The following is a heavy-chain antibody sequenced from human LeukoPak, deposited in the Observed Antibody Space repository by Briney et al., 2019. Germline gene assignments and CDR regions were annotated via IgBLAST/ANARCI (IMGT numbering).Heavy chain of an antibody. CDR3: ARERGYSGYNYFIDSPSDY. J-gene: IGHJ4*02. D-gene: IGHD5-12*01. V-gene: IGHV3-48*03. Sequence: TGGSLRLSCAASGFTFSSYEMNWVRQAPGKGLEGVSYISSSGSTIYNADSVKGRFTISRDNAKNSLYLQMNSLRAEDTAVYYCARERGYSGYNYFIDSPSDYWGQGTLVTVSS. CDR1: GFTFSSYE. CDR2: ISSSGSTI.